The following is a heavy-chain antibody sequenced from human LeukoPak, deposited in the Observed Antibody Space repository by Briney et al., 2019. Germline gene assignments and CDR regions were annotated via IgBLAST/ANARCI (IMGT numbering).Heavy chain of an antibody. D-gene: IGHD3-9*01. CDR2: INPNSGGT. CDR3: ARADTASFDY. J-gene: IGHJ4*02. CDR1: GYTFTGYY. Sequence: GASVTVSCKASGYTFTGYYMHWVRQAPGQGLEWMGWINPNSGGTNYAQRFQGRVTMTRDTSISTAYMDLSRLRSDDTAVYYCARADTASFDYWGQGTLVTVSS. V-gene: IGHV1-2*02.